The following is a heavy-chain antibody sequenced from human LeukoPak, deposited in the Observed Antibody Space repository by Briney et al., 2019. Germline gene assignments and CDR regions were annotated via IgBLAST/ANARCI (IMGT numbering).Heavy chain of an antibody. CDR2: IYSGGST. J-gene: IGHJ5*02. CDR1: GFTVSSNY. D-gene: IGHD6-19*01. V-gene: IGHV3-66*04. Sequence: GGSLRLTCAASGFTVSSNYMSWVRQAPGKGLEWVSVIYSGGSTYYADSVKGRFTISRDNSKNTLYLQMNSLRAEDTAVYYCASQYGLEVAATSPWGQGTLVTVSS. CDR3: ASQYGLEVAATSP.